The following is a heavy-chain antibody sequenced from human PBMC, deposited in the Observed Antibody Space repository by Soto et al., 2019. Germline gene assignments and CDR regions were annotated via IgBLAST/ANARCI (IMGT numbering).Heavy chain of an antibody. D-gene: IGHD6-13*01. V-gene: IGHV1-46*01. J-gene: IGHJ4*02. CDR3: ARRIAAAGFDY. Sequence: ASVKVSCKASGYTFTSYYMHWVRQAPGQGLEWMGIINPRGGSTSYAQKLQGRVTMTRDTSTSTVYMELSSLRSEDTAVYYCARRIAAAGFDYWGQGTLVTVSS. CDR1: GYTFTSYY. CDR2: INPRGGST.